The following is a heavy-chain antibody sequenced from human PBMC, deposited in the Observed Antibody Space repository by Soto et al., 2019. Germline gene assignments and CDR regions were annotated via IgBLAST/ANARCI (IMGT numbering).Heavy chain of an antibody. Sequence: QVQLVQSGAEVRKPGSAVRVSCKASGGTFNKYAMNWVRQAPGQGLEWMAGIIPIFETPRYAQQFQGRVTITVDESTTTAYMELSSLRCDNTAIYYCARSIGSGGVLGGFDYWGQGTLVTVAS. J-gene: IGHJ4*02. CDR3: ARSIGSGGVLGGFDY. CDR2: IIPIFETP. V-gene: IGHV1-69*01. D-gene: IGHD3-16*01. CDR1: GGTFNKYA.